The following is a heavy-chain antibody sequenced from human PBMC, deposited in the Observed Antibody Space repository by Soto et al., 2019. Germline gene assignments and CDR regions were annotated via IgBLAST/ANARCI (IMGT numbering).Heavy chain of an antibody. D-gene: IGHD2-2*01. CDR3: ARREYCTSSSCPYYYYGMDV. Sequence: GASLKISCKGSGYSFTTYWIAWVRQMPGKGLEWMGIIYPGDSDVRYSPSFQGQVTISADKSISTAYLRSNSLKASDTAMYYCARREYCTSSSCPYYYYGMDVWGQGTTVTVSS. CDR1: GYSFTTYW. V-gene: IGHV5-51*01. CDR2: IYPGDSDV. J-gene: IGHJ6*02.